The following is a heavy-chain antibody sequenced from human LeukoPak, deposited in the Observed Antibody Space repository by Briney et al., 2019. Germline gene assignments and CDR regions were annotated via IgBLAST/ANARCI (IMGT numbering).Heavy chain of an antibody. CDR1: GFTFSSYV. CDR2: ISYDGSNK. D-gene: IGHD3-22*01. J-gene: IGHJ1*01. CDR3: ATYSSLNRREFQY. Sequence: GGSLRLSYAASGFTFSSYVMHWVRQAPGKGLEGVAVISYDGSNKYYADSVKGRFTISRDNAKNSLYLQMNSLRAEDTAVYYCATYSSLNRREFQYWGQGTLLTVSS. V-gene: IGHV3-30*03.